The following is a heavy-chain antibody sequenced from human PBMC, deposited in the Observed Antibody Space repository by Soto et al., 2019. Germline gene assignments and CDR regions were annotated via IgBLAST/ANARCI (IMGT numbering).Heavy chain of an antibody. Sequence: PGESLKISCKGSGYRFTSYWIGWVRQMPGKGLEWMGIIYPGDSDTRYSPSFQGQVTISADKSISTAYLQWSSLKASDTAMYYCARRGYYGSGSYYKSLHYFDYWGQGTLVTVSS. J-gene: IGHJ4*02. CDR1: GYRFTSYW. CDR3: ARRGYYGSGSYYKSLHYFDY. CDR2: IYPGDSDT. D-gene: IGHD3-10*01. V-gene: IGHV5-51*01.